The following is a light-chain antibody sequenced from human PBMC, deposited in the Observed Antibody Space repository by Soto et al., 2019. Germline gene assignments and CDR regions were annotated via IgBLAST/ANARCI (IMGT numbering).Light chain of an antibody. Sequence: QSVLTQPPSVSGAPGQRVTISCTGSRSNIGAGYDVHWYQQLPGTAPKLLIYGNTNRPSGVPDRFSGSKSATSPSLAISGLRAEDEGDYYCQSYDSSLSGWVFGGGTKLTVL. CDR2: GNT. J-gene: IGLJ3*02. CDR1: RSNIGAGYD. CDR3: QSYDSSLSGWV. V-gene: IGLV1-40*01.